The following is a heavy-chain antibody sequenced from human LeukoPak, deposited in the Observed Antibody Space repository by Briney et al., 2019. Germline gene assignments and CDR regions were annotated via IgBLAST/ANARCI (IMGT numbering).Heavy chain of an antibody. Sequence: SETLSLTCTVSGGSISSGGYYWSWIRQHPGKGLEWIGCIYYSGSTYYNPSLKSRVTISVGTSKNQFSLKLSSVTAADTAVYYCARMSGDTELNWFDPWGQGTLVTVSS. J-gene: IGHJ5*02. D-gene: IGHD4-17*01. CDR1: GGSISSGGYY. CDR2: IYYSGST. CDR3: ARMSGDTELNWFDP. V-gene: IGHV4-31*03.